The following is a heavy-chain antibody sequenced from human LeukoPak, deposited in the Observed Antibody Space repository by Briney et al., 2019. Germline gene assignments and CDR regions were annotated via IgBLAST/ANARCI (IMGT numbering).Heavy chain of an antibody. J-gene: IGHJ4*02. CDR3: ARGGGAYYDILTGYYNY. V-gene: IGHV4-59*01. Sequence: SETLSLTCAVYGGSFSGYYWSWIRQPPGKGLEWIGYIYYSGSTNYNPSLKSRVTISVDTSKNQFSLKLSSVTAADTAVYYCARGGGAYYDILTGYYNYWGQGTLVTVSS. D-gene: IGHD3-9*01. CDR1: GGSFSGYY. CDR2: IYYSGST.